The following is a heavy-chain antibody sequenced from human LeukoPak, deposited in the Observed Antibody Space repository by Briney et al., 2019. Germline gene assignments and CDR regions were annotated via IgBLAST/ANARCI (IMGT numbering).Heavy chain of an antibody. CDR3: ARGTGGGLYYYDSSGNYYFDY. CDR1: GFTFSSYS. CDR2: ISSISSYI. J-gene: IGHJ4*02. V-gene: IGHV3-21*01. Sequence: GGSLRLSCAASGFTFSSYSMNSVRQAPGKGLEWVSSISSISSYIYYADSVKGRFTISRDNAKNSLYLQMNSLRVEDTAVYSCARGTGGGLYYYDSSGNYYFDYWGQGTLVTVSS. D-gene: IGHD3-22*01.